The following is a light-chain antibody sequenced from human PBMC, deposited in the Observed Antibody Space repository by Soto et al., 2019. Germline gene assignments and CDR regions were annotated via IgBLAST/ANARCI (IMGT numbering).Light chain of an antibody. Sequence: DIQMTQSPSSLSASVGDRVTITCRASQNISTCLNWYQQKPGKAPKLLIYAASSLQSGVPSRFRGSGSGTDFTFTISSLQPEDFATYCCQQSYGILATFGQGTRPEIK. CDR3: QQSYGILAT. J-gene: IGKJ5*01. CDR1: QNISTC. V-gene: IGKV1-39*01. CDR2: AAS.